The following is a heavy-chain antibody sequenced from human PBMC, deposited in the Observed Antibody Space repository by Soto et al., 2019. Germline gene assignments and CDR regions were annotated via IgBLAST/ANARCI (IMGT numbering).Heavy chain of an antibody. V-gene: IGHV3-7*01. D-gene: IGHD6-25*01. Sequence: EVQLVESGGGLVQPGGSLRLSCEASGFMFSAYWMSWVRQAPGKGLEWVANIHGDGGKIYYVDSVKGRFTISRDNRKRSLYLQMSSLRAEDTAVYYCAREAGWQRMVPYDWGQGTLVTVS. CDR3: AREAGWQRMVPYD. CDR2: IHGDGGKI. J-gene: IGHJ4*02. CDR1: GFMFSAYW.